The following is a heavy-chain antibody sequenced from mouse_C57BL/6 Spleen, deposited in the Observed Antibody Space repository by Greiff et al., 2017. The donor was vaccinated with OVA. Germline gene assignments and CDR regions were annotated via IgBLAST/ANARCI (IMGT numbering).Heavy chain of an antibody. D-gene: IGHD2-3*01. V-gene: IGHV1-54*01. CDR2: INPGSGGT. CDR3: ARSRDGYPLWYFDV. CDR1: GYAFTNYL. J-gene: IGHJ1*03. Sequence: QVQLQQSGAELVRPGTSVKVSCKASGYAFTNYLIEWVKQRPGQGLEWIGVINPGSGGTNYNEKFKGKATLTADKSSNTAYMQLSSLTSEDSAVYFCARSRDGYPLWYFDVWGTGTTVTVSS.